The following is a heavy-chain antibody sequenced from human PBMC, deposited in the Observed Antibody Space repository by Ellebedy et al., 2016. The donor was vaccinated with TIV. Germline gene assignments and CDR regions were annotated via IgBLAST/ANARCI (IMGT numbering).Heavy chain of an antibody. V-gene: IGHV1-69*13. Sequence: ASVKVSCKASGGTFSSYAISWVRQAPGQGLEWMGGIIPIFGTANYAQKFQGRVTITADESTSTAYMELSSLRSEDTAVYYCARDGYYGSGTRDYYYYYGMDVWGQGTTVTVSS. CDR1: GGTFSSYA. CDR2: IIPIFGTA. J-gene: IGHJ6*02. D-gene: IGHD3-10*01. CDR3: ARDGYYGSGTRDYYYYYGMDV.